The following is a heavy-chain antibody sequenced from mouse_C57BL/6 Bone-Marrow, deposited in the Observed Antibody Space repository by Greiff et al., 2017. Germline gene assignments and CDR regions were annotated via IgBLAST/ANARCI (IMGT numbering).Heavy chain of an antibody. V-gene: IGHV1-15*01. CDR3: TREGFDY. J-gene: IGHJ2*01. CDR1: GYTFTDYE. Sequence: VQLQQSGAELVRPGASVTLSCMASGYTFTDYEMHWVKQTPVHGLEWIGAIDPETGGTAYNQKFKGKAILTADKSSSTAYMELRSLTSEDSAVYYCTREGFDYWGQGTTLTVSS. CDR2: IDPETGGT.